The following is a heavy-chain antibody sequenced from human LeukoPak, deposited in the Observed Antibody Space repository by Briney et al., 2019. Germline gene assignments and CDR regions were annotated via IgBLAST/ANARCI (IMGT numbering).Heavy chain of an antibody. Sequence: KGLEWIGYSYYSVSTNYNPSLKSRVTISVDTSKNQFSLKLSSVTAADTAVYYGARMTTVTTFDYWGQGTLVTVSS. V-gene: IGHV4-59*01. D-gene: IGHD4-17*01. CDR3: ARMTTVTTFDY. CDR2: SYYSVST. J-gene: IGHJ4*02.